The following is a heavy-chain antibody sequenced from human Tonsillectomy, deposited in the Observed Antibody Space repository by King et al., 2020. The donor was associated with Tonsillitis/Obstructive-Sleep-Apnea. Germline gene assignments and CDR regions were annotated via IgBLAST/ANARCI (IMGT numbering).Heavy chain of an antibody. CDR1: GFTFSSYD. J-gene: IGHJ6*03. CDR2: IGTAGDT. D-gene: IGHD3-10*01. CDR3: ARAYITVLQGAPYMDV. V-gene: IGHV3-13*04. Sequence: VQLVESGGGLVQPGGSPRLSCAASGFTFSSYDMHWVRQATGKGLEWVSGIGTAGDTYYPGSVKGRFTISRENAKNSLYLQMNSLRAGDTAVYYCARAYITVLQGAPYMDVWGKGTTVTVSS.